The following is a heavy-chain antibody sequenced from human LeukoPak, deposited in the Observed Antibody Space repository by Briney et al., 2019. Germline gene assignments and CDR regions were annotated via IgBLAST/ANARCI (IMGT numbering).Heavy chain of an antibody. CDR1: GGSISSYY. V-gene: IGHV4-4*09. D-gene: IGHD3-3*01. CDR2: IHTTGST. CDR3: ATLRSGYYPDY. J-gene: IGHJ4*02. Sequence: SETLSFTCTVSGGSISSYYWSWIRQPPGKGLEWVGYIHTTGSTNYNPSLKSRVTISVDTSKNQFSLKLSSVTAADTAVYYCATLRSGYYPDYWGQGTLVTVSS.